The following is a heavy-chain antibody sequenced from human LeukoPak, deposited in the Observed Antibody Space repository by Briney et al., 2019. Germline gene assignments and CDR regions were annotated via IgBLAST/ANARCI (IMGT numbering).Heavy chain of an antibody. CDR3: ARATYYEDRNNIAFDI. CDR2: INPSGST. J-gene: IGHJ3*02. V-gene: IGHV4-4*07. CDR1: GGSINSYY. Sequence: SETLSLTCTVSGGSINSYYWSWIQQPAGKGLEWIGRINPSGSTKNNPSLKSRVTMSLDTRKNQLSLNLGSVTAADTAVYYCARATYYEDRNNIAFDIWGRGTMVTVSS. D-gene: IGHD3-16*01.